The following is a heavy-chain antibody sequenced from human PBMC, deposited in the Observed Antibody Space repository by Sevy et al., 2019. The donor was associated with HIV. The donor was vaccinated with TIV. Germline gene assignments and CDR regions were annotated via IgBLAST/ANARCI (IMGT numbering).Heavy chain of an antibody. Sequence: GGSLRLSCAASGFTFSKYSMSWVRQPPGKGLGWVSTLSFGCGEINYADSVKGRFTISGDDSKSSVYLQRNNLRAEDTAVYYCTREGCTKPHDYWGQGTLVTVSS. V-gene: IGHV3-23*01. D-gene: IGHD2-8*01. CDR3: TREGCTKPHDY. CDR2: LSFGCGEI. CDR1: GFTFSKYS. J-gene: IGHJ4*02.